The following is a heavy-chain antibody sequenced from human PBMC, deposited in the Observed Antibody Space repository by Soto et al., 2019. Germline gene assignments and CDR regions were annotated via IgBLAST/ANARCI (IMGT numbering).Heavy chain of an antibody. Sequence: ASVKVSCKVSGYTLTELSMHWVRQAPGKGLEWMGGFDPEDGETIYAQKFQGRVTMTEDTSTDTAYMELSSLRSEDTAVYYCATGREMGATTRPFDYWGQGTLVTAPQ. V-gene: IGHV1-24*01. CDR3: ATGREMGATTRPFDY. CDR2: FDPEDGET. J-gene: IGHJ4*02. D-gene: IGHD1-26*01. CDR1: GYTLTELS.